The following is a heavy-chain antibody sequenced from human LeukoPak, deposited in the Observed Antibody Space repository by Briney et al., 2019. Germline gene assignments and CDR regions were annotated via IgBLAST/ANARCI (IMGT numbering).Heavy chain of an antibody. CDR2: IYYSGST. CDR1: GGSISSYY. Sequence: SETLSLTCTVSGGSISSYYWSWIRQPPGKGLEWIGYIYYSGSTNYNPSLKSRVTISVDTSKNQFSLKLSSVTATDTAVYYCARHSFYWYFDLWGRGTLVTVSS. D-gene: IGHD2-2*01. J-gene: IGHJ2*01. CDR3: ARHSFYWYFDL. V-gene: IGHV4-59*08.